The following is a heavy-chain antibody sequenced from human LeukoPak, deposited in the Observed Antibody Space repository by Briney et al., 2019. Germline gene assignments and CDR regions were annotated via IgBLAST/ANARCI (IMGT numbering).Heavy chain of an antibody. CDR3: ARGPGDLGDY. D-gene: IGHD7-27*01. V-gene: IGHV1-46*01. CDR2: INPSGGIT. Sequence: ASVKVSCKASGYTFTNYYMHWVRQAPGQGLEWMGIINPSGGITSYAQKFQGRVTMTRDTSTSTVFMELDSLRSEDTAVYYCARGPGDLGDYWGQGTLVTVSS. CDR1: GYTFTNYY. J-gene: IGHJ4*02.